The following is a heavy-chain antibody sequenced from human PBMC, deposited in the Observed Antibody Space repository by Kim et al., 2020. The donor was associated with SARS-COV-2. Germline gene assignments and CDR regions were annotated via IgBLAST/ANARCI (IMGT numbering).Heavy chain of an antibody. CDR3: AKGSSVARPYYFDY. D-gene: IGHD2-15*01. CDR1: GFTFSSYA. CDR2: ITGSGGST. J-gene: IGHJ4*02. Sequence: GGSLRLSCAASGFTFSSYAMSWVRQAPGKGLDWVSAITGSGGSTYYADSVQGRFSISRDNSKNTLFLQLNSLGAEDTAVYYCAKGSSVARPYYFDYWGQG. V-gene: IGHV3-23*01.